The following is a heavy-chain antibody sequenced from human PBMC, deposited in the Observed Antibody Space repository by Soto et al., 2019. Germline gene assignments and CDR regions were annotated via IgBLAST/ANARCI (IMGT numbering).Heavy chain of an antibody. D-gene: IGHD6-19*01. CDR3: ATPHRGLVRRYFDY. V-gene: IGHV3-21*01. CDR1: GFTFSSYS. CDR2: ISSSSSYI. Sequence: EVQLVESGGGLVKPGGSLRLSCAASGFTFSSYSMNWVRQAPGKGLEWVSSISSSSSYIYYADSVKGRFTISRDNAKNSLYLQMNSLRAEDTAVYYCATPHRGLVRRYFDYWGQGTLVTVSS. J-gene: IGHJ4*02.